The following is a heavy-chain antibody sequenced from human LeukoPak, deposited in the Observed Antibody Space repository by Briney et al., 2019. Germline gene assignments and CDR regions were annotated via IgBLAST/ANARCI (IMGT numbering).Heavy chain of an antibody. CDR1: DGSFSGYY. CDR2: INHSGST. D-gene: IGHD3-3*01. J-gene: IGHJ4*02. Sequence: SETLSLTCAVYDGSFSGYYWSWIRQLPGKGLEWIGEINHSGSTNYNPSLKSRVTISLDTSKSQFSLKVRYVTAADTAVYYCARGLNDSWTGENYWGQGTLVTVSS. V-gene: IGHV4-34*01. CDR3: ARGLNDSWTGENY.